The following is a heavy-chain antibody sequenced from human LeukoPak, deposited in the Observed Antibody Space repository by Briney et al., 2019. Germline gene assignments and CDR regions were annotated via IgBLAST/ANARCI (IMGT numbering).Heavy chain of an antibody. Sequence: PSETLSLTCTVSGGSISSDNYYWSWTRHHPRKGLEWIGYIYYNGATYYNPSLQSRVTISIDPSNNQFSLKLSSVTAADTAVYYCARDGIAATGLTFDYWGQGTLVAVST. CDR1: GGSISSDNYY. J-gene: IGHJ4*02. D-gene: IGHD6-13*01. V-gene: IGHV4-30-4*01. CDR3: ARDGIAATGLTFDY. CDR2: IYYNGAT.